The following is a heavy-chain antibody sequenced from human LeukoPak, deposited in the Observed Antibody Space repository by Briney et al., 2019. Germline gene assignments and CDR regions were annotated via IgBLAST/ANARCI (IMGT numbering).Heavy chain of an antibody. D-gene: IGHD2/OR15-2a*01. Sequence: SETLSLTCTVSGGAIGSDDYYWTWIRQHPGKGLEWIGYSHYSGITDYNPSLQSRVTISVDTSQNHFSLHLTSVTAADTAVYYCARYTTLSTNWFDPWGQGTLVTVSS. CDR3: ARYTTLSTNWFDP. J-gene: IGHJ5*02. CDR2: SHYSGIT. CDR1: GGAIGSDDYY. V-gene: IGHV4-31*03.